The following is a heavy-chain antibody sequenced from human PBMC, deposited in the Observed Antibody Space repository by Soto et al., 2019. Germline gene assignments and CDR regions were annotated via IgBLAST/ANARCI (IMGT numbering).Heavy chain of an antibody. V-gene: IGHV3-23*01. CDR3: AKGRSYDFWSGYYTGPDY. J-gene: IGHJ4*02. D-gene: IGHD3-3*01. CDR2: ISGSGGST. Sequence: PGGSLRLSCAASGFTFSSYAMSWVRQAPGKGLEWVSAISGSGGSTYYADSVKGRFTISRDNSKNTLYLQMNSLRAEDTAVYYCAKGRSYDFWSGYYTGPDYWGQGTLVTVSS. CDR1: GFTFSSYA.